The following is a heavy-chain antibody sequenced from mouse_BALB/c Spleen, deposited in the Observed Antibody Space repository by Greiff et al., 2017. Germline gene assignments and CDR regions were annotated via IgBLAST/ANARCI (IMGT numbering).Heavy chain of an antibody. D-gene: IGHD1-1*01. CDR3: AREDYYGSSYGFDY. CDR1: GFTFSSYA. CDR2: ISSGGST. J-gene: IGHJ2*01. V-gene: IGHV5-6-5*01. Sequence: EVKVVESGGGLVKPGGSLKLSCAASGFTFSSYAMSWVRQTPEKRLEWVASISSGGSTYYPDSVKGRFTISRDNARNILYLQMSSLRSEDTAMYYCAREDYYGSSYGFDYWGQGTTLTVSS.